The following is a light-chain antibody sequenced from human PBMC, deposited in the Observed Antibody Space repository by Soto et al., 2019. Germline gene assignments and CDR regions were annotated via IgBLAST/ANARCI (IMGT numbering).Light chain of an antibody. CDR1: QDISDD. CDR3: LQNHNYPRT. V-gene: IGKV1-6*01. J-gene: IGKJ1*01. CDR2: GAS. Sequence: AIQMTQSPSSLSASVGDRVTITCRASQDISDDVGWYQQTPGKAPKLLISGASSLQSGVPSRFSGSGSGAAFTLTITSLRPEDSATYYCLQNHNYPRTFGQGTKVEI.